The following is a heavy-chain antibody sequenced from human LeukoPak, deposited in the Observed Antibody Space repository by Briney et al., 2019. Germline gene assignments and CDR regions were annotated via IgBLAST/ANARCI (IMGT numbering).Heavy chain of an antibody. Sequence: SVKVSCKASGYSFVGYGITWVRQAPGQGLEWMGGIIPIFGTANYAQKFQGRVTITTDESTSTVYMELSSLRSEDTAVYYCARGGDIVLMVYAVPSSDFDWWGQGTLVTVSS. CDR1: GYSFVGYG. V-gene: IGHV1-69*05. CDR2: IIPIFGTA. D-gene: IGHD2-8*01. J-gene: IGHJ4*02. CDR3: ARGGDIVLMVYAVPSSDFDW.